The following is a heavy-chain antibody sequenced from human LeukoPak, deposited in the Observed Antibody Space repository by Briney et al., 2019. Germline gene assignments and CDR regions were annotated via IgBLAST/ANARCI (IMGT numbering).Heavy chain of an antibody. CDR2: FYYTGST. Sequence: SETLSLTCNVSGGSISGYYWSWIRQPPGKGLEWIGYFYYTGSTNYNPSLKSRVTISVDTSKNQFSLKLISVTAADTAVYYCARSPQRGNIYGYLKHFDYWGQGTLVTVSS. CDR1: GGSISGYY. CDR3: ARSPQRGNIYGYLKHFDY. D-gene: IGHD5-18*01. J-gene: IGHJ4*02. V-gene: IGHV4-59*01.